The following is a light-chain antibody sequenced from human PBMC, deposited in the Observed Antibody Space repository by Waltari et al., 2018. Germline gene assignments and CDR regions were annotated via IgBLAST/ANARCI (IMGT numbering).Light chain of an antibody. CDR1: QSIGSS. CDR2: DAS. Sequence: TVLTQSPATLSLSPGERATLSCRASQSIGSSLAWYQQKPGQPPRLLMFDASTRATGIPARFSGSGSGTDFTLTISSLEPEDLAVYYCQQRSNPPAYTFGQGTKVEIK. V-gene: IGKV3-11*01. CDR3: QQRSNPPAYT. J-gene: IGKJ2*01.